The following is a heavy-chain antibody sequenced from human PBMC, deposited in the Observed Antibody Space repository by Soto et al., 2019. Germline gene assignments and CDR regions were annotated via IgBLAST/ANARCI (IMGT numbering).Heavy chain of an antibody. CDR3: AKDHRFVAVAPEPDY. J-gene: IGHJ4*02. CDR2: ISYDGSNK. CDR1: GFTFSSYG. D-gene: IGHD6-19*01. Sequence: PGGSLRLSCAASGFTFSSYGMHWVRQAPGKGLEWVAVISYDGSNKYYADSVKGRFTISRDNSKNTLYLQMNSLRAEDTAVYYCAKDHRFVAVAPEPDYWGQGTLVTVSS. V-gene: IGHV3-30*18.